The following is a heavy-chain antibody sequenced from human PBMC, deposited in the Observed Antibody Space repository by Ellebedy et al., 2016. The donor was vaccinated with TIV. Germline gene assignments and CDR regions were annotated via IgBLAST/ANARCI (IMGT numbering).Heavy chain of an antibody. D-gene: IGHD3-10*01. J-gene: IGHJ4*02. CDR1: GFTFSSYG. V-gene: IGHV3-23*01. CDR3: AKTWLWLGGPFDY. Sequence: GGSLRLSCAASGFTFSSYGMSWVRQAPGKGLEWVSTISGSGGSTYYADSVKGRFTISRDNSKNTLYLQMNSLRAEDTAIYYCAKTWLWLGGPFDYWGQGTLVTVSS. CDR2: ISGSGGST.